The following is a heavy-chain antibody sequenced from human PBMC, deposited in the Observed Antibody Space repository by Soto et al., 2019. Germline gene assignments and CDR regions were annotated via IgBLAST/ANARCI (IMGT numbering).Heavy chain of an antibody. CDR3: ARDLGHCSSISCFFDY. Sequence: SETLSLTCTVSGDSISRGDYYWSWIRQVPGKGLEWIGHIRYSGNTYYNPSLKSRVTISVDTSKNQFSLKLSSVTAADTALYYCARDLGHCSSISCFFDYWGQGTPVTVSS. V-gene: IGHV4-30-4*08. D-gene: IGHD2-2*01. J-gene: IGHJ4*02. CDR1: GDSISRGDYY. CDR2: IRYSGNT.